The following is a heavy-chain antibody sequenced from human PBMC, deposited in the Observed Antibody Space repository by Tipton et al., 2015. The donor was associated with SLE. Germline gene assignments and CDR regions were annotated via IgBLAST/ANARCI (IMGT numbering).Heavy chain of an antibody. V-gene: IGHV4-34*01. D-gene: IGHD7-27*01. Sequence: LRLSCAVYGGSFSGYYWNWIRQPPGKGLEWIGEINHSGSTNYNPSLKSRVTISVDTSKNQFSLRLSSVTAADTAVYYCARDPNGGYGSFDYWGLGALVTVSS. CDR2: INHSGST. CDR3: ARDPNGGYGSFDY. J-gene: IGHJ4*02. CDR1: GGSFSGYY.